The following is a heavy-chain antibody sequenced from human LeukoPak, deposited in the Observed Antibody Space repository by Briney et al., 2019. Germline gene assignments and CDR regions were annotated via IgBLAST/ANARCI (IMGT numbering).Heavy chain of an antibody. Sequence: SETLSLTRTVSGGSIISSSYYWGWIRQPPGKGLEWIGSIYYSGSTYYNPSLKSRVTISVDTSKNQFSLKLSSVTAADTAVYYCASPAGYSSSWYPPFDYWGQGTLVTVPS. CDR3: ASPAGYSSSWYPPFDY. CDR2: IYYSGST. CDR1: GGSIISSSYY. D-gene: IGHD6-13*01. V-gene: IGHV4-39*01. J-gene: IGHJ4*02.